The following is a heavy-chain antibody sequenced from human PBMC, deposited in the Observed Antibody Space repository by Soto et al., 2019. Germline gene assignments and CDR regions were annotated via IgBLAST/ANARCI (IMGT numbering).Heavy chain of an antibody. D-gene: IGHD3-10*01. CDR2: IDPSDSYT. Sequence: PGESLKISCKGSGYSFTSYWISWVRQMPGKGLEWMGRIDPSDSYTNYSPSFQGHVTISADKSISTAYLQWSSLKASDTAMYYCARPGDMVRGVITSYYYYGMDVWGQGTTVTVSS. CDR1: GYSFTSYW. V-gene: IGHV5-10-1*01. CDR3: ARPGDMVRGVITSYYYYGMDV. J-gene: IGHJ6*02.